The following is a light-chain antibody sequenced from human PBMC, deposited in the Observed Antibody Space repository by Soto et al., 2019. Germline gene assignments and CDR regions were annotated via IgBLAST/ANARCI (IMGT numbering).Light chain of an antibody. V-gene: IGKV3-15*01. CDR1: PSVNNN. CDR2: GAS. J-gene: IGKJ4*01. CDR3: QQYNAWPLT. Sequence: ETLMTQSPDTLSVSPGDRATLSCRASPSVNNNLAWYQQKPGQAPRLLIFGASTRASAVPPRFSGSGSGTDFTLTISSLQSEDAAVYYCQQYNAWPLTFGGGTRVEVK.